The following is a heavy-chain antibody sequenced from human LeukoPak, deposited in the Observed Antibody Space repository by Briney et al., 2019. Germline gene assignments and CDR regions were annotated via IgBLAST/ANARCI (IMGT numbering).Heavy chain of an antibody. CDR3: AREYYDILTGTWDAFDI. CDR2: ISGSGGST. Sequence: PGGSLRLSCAASGFTFSSYAMSWVRQAPGKGLEWVSAISGSGGSTYYADSVKGRFTISRDNSKNTLYLQMNSLRAEDTAVYYCAREYYDILTGTWDAFDIWGQGTMVTVSS. CDR1: GFTFSSYA. D-gene: IGHD3-9*01. V-gene: IGHV3-23*01. J-gene: IGHJ3*02.